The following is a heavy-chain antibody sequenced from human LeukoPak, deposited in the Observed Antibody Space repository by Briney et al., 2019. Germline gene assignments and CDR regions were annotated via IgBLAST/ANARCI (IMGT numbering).Heavy chain of an antibody. V-gene: IGHV1-18*01. D-gene: IGHD6-6*01. Sequence: GASVKVSCKASGYTFTTYGIIWVRQAPGQGLEWMGWISTYNAKTKYAQNLQGRVAMTTDTSTSTVYMELRSLTSDDTAVYYCARHSGSSGGAFDIWGQGTVVTVSS. CDR2: ISTYNAKT. J-gene: IGHJ3*02. CDR1: GYTFTTYG. CDR3: ARHSGSSGGAFDI.